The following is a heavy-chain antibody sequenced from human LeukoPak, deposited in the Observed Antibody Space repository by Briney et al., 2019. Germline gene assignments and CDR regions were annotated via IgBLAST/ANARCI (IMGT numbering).Heavy chain of an antibody. CDR2: INPNRGGT. V-gene: IGHV1-2*02. D-gene: IGHD4/OR15-4a*01. J-gene: IGHJ4*02. CDR3: AKVAGALMTIYR. CDR1: GYTFTGYY. Sequence: ASVKVSCKASGYTFTGYYMHWVRQAPGQGLEWMGWINPNRGGTNYAQKFQGRVTMTRDTSISTAYMELSRLRSDDTAVYYCAKVAGALMTIYRWGQGTLVTVSS.